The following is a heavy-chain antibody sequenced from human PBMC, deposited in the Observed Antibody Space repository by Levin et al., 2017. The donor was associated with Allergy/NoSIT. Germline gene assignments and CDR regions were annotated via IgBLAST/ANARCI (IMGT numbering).Heavy chain of an antibody. D-gene: IGHD4-23*01. J-gene: IGHJ4*02. CDR1: GYSFTSYW. V-gene: IGHV5-51*01. Sequence: ASVKVSCKGSGYSFTSYWIAWVRQMPGKGLEWMGIIYPGDSDTRYSPSFEGLVTISVDKSISTAYLQWSSLKASDTAMYYCACWIGGGNTFDYWGQGTLVTVSS. CDR3: ACWIGGGNTFDY. CDR2: IYPGDSDT.